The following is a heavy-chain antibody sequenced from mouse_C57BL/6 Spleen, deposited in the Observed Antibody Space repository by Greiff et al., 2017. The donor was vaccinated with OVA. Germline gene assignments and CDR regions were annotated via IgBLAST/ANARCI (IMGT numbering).Heavy chain of an antibody. D-gene: IGHD1-1*02. V-gene: IGHV1-50*01. CDR3: GRHGVAFAY. J-gene: IGHJ3*01. CDR2: IDPSDSYT. CDR1: GYTFTSYW. Sequence: QVQLQQPGAELVKPGASVKLSCKASGYTFTSYWMQWVKQRPGQGLEWIGEIDPSDSYTNYNQKFKGKATFTVDTSSSTAYMQLSSLTSEDAAVYYCGRHGVAFAYWGQGTLVTVSA.